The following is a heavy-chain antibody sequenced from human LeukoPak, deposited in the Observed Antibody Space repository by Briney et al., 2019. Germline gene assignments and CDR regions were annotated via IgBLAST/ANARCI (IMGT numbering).Heavy chain of an antibody. V-gene: IGHV1-18*01. J-gene: IGHJ4*02. CDR3: AKTVVRGVPDY. D-gene: IGHD3-10*01. CDR1: GYPFTSYG. CDR2: ISAYNGNT. Sequence: ASVKVSCKASGYPFTSYGISWVRQAPGQGLEWMGWISAYNGNTNYAQKLQGRVTMTTDTSTSTAYMELRSLRSDDTAVYYCAKTVVRGVPDYWGQGTLVTVSS.